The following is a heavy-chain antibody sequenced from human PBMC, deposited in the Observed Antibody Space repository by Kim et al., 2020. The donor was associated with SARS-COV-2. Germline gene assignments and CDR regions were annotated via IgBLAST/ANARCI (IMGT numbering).Heavy chain of an antibody. CDR1: GFTFSSYG. V-gene: IGHV3-30*18. CDR3: AKIFGGGPSIWVAAAGTKFDY. J-gene: IGHJ4*02. D-gene: IGHD6-13*01. Sequence: GGSLRLSCAASGFTFSSYGMHWVRQAPGKGLEWVAVISYDGSNKYYADSVKGRFTISRDNSKNTLYLQMNSLRAEDTAVYYCAKIFGGGPSIWVAAAGTKFDYWGQGTLVTVSS. CDR2: ISYDGSNK.